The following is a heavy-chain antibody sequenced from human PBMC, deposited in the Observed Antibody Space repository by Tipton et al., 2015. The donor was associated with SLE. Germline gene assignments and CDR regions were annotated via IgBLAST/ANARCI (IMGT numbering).Heavy chain of an antibody. J-gene: IGHJ4*02. CDR1: GFTFDDYG. CDR2: ISSSSSYI. V-gene: IGHV3-21*01. CDR3: ARGEWLSSLDY. Sequence: FLRLSCAASGFTFDDYGMSWVRQAPGKGLEWVSSISSSSSYIYYADSVKGRFTISRDNAKNSLYLQMNSLRAEDTAVYYCARGEWLSSLDYWGRGTLVTVSS. D-gene: IGHD3-3*01.